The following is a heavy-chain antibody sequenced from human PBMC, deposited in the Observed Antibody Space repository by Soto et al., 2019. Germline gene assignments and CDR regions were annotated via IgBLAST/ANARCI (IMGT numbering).Heavy chain of an antibody. CDR2: ISAYNGNT. V-gene: IGHV1-18*01. D-gene: IGHD3-3*01. J-gene: IGHJ4*02. CDR1: GYTFTSYG. Sequence: ASVKVSCKASGYTFTSYGISWVRQAPGQGLEWMGWISAYNGNTNYAQKLQGRVTMTTDTSTSTAYLELRSLRSDDTAVYYCARDWSRSDFWSGYLGKQYYFDYWGQGTLVTVSS. CDR3: ARDWSRSDFWSGYLGKQYYFDY.